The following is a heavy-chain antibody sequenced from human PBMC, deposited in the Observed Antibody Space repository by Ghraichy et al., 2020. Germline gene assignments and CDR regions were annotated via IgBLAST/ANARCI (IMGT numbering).Heavy chain of an antibody. CDR1: RGSVTSALYY. J-gene: IGHJ5*02. D-gene: IGHD1-14*01. V-gene: IGHV4-61*01. Sequence: SETQSLTCSVSRGSVTSALYYWTWIRQAPGKRLEWMGYVYYSGTVNYNPSLKARITISTDTSKNQFSLRLASVTAADTAVYYCATVAEDADSPGFWFESWGQGTLVTVSS. CDR2: VYYSGTV. CDR3: ATVAEDADSPGFWFES.